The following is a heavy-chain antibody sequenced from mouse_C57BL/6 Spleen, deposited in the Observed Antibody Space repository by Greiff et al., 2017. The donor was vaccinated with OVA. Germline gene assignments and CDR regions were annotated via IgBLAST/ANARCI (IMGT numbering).Heavy chain of an antibody. Sequence: QVQLQQPGAELVKPGASVKLSCKASGYTFTSYWMHWVKQRPGQGLEWIGMIHPNSGSTNYNEKFKSKATLTVDKSSSTAYMQLSSLTSEDSAVYYCARSYDGYYALYYAMDYWGQGTSVTVSS. CDR1: GYTFTSYW. CDR3: ARSYDGYYALYYAMDY. CDR2: IHPNSGST. J-gene: IGHJ4*01. D-gene: IGHD2-3*01. V-gene: IGHV1-64*01.